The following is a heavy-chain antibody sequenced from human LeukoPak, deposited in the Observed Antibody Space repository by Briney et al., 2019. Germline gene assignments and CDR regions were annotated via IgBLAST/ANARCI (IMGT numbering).Heavy chain of an antibody. V-gene: IGHV4-34*01. D-gene: IGHD2-2*01. CDR1: GGSFSGCY. CDR3: ARVRVSGYCSSTSCYVNYYYGMDV. Sequence: SETLSLTCAVYGGSFSGCYWSWIRQPPGKGLEWIGEINHSGSTNYNPSLKSRVTISVDTSKNQFSLKLSSVTAADTAVYYCARVRVSGYCSSTSCYVNYYYGMDVWSKGTTVTVSS. CDR2: INHSGST. J-gene: IGHJ6*04.